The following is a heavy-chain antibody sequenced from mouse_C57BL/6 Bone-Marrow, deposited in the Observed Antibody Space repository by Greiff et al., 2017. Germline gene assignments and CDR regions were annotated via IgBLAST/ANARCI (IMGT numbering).Heavy chain of an antibody. D-gene: IGHD1-1*01. CDR2: IYPRDGST. Sequence: VQLQQSDAELVKPGASVTISCKVSGYTFTDHTIHWMKKRPEQGMEWIGYIYPRDGSTKYNAKLKGKATLTTDKSSSTADIQLNILTSEDYAVYFCAQYYGSRGRDYFDYWGQGTTLTVSS. V-gene: IGHV1-78*01. CDR1: GYTFTDHT. J-gene: IGHJ2*01. CDR3: AQYYGSRGRDYFDY.